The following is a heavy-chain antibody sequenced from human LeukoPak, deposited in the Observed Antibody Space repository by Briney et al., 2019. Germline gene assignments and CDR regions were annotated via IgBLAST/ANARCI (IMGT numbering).Heavy chain of an antibody. CDR1: GLTFSSYG. V-gene: IGHV3-33*01. J-gene: IGHJ4*02. CDR3: ATHRSPSSGSYIAY. Sequence: TGGSLRLSCAASGLTFSSYGMHWVRQAPGKGLEWVAVIWYDGSNNDYTESVKGRFTISRDNPKNTLYLQMNSLRAEDTAVYYCATHRSPSSGSYIAYWGQGTLVTVSS. CDR2: IWYDGSNN. D-gene: IGHD3-10*01.